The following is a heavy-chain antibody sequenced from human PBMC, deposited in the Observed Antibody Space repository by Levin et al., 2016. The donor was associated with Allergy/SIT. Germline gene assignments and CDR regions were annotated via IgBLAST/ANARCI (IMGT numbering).Heavy chain of an antibody. CDR2: IYYSGST. CDR3: ARRGLEGWLVWFDY. V-gene: IGHV4-39*01. D-gene: IGHD6-19*01. CDR1: GGSISSSSYY. J-gene: IGHJ4*02. Sequence: SETLSLTCTVSGGSISSSSYYWGWIRQPPGKGLEWIGSIYYSGSTYYNPSLKSRVTISVDTSKNQFSLKLSSVTAADTAVYYCARRGLEGWLVWFDYWGQGTLVTVSS.